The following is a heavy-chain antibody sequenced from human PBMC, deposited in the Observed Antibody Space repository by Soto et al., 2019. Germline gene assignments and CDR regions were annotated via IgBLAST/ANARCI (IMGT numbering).Heavy chain of an antibody. V-gene: IGHV3-30*18. CDR1: GFTFSSYG. CDR3: AKESPHSQYCSGGSCWAFDY. Sequence: PGGSLRLSCAASGFTFSSYGMHWVRQAPGKGLEWVAVISYDGSNKYYADSVKGRFTISRDNSKNTLYLQMNSLRAEDTAVYYCAKESPHSQYCSGGSCWAFDYWGQGTLVTVSS. CDR2: ISYDGSNK. D-gene: IGHD2-15*01. J-gene: IGHJ4*02.